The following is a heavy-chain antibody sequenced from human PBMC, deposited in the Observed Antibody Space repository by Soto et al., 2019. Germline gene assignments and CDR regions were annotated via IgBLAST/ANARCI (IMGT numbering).Heavy chain of an antibody. CDR2: ISYDGSNK. Sequence: QVQLVESGGGVVQPGRSLRLSCAASGFTFRSYAMHWVSQATGKGLEWVAVISYDGSNKYYADSVKGRFTISRDNSNSALYLLMNSQCAEDTAVYYCARAHKTAVVKTLWGYWGQGTLVTVSS. CDR1: GFTFRSYA. V-gene: IGHV3-30-3*01. CDR3: ARAHKTAVVKTLWGY. D-gene: IGHD4-17*01. J-gene: IGHJ4*02.